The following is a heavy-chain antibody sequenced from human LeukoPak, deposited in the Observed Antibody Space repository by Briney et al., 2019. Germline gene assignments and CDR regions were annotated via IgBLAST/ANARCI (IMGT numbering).Heavy chain of an antibody. CDR2: ISGGGGST. V-gene: IGHV3-23*01. CDR3: AKAHSSGWRPHFDY. CDR1: GFTFSSYA. J-gene: IGHJ4*02. Sequence: PGGSLRLSCAASGFTFSSYAMSWVRQAPGKGLEWVSAISGGGGSTYYADSVKGRFTISRDNSKNTLYLQMNSLRAEDTAVYYCAKAHSSGWRPHFDYWGQGTLVTVSS. D-gene: IGHD6-19*01.